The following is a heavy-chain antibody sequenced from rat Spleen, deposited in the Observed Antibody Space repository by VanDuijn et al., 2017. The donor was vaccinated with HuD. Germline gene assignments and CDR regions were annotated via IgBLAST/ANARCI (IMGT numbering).Heavy chain of an antibody. CDR1: GFTFSNYD. CDR3: TRHGGLRNWFAS. Sequence: EVQLVESGGGLVQPGRSMKLSCAASGFTFSNYDMAWVRQAPTKGLEWVASISYDGTTTYYRDFVKGRFTIPRDNAKSTLYLQMDSLRSEDTATYYCTRHGGLRNWFASWGQGTRVTVSS. V-gene: IGHV5-25*01. CDR2: ISYDGTTT. D-gene: IGHD1-11*01. J-gene: IGHJ3*01.